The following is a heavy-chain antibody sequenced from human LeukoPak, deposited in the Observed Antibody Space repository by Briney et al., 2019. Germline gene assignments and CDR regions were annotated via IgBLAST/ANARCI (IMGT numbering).Heavy chain of an antibody. D-gene: IGHD3-10*01. J-gene: IGHJ4*02. V-gene: IGHV3-23*01. CDR3: ATRNYYGSGSVPD. Sequence: GGSLRLSCAASGFTFSSYAMSWVRQAPGKGLEWVSAISGSGGSTYYADSVKGRFTISRDNSKHTLYLQMNSLRAEDTAVYYCATRNYYGSGSVPDWGQGTLVTVSS. CDR1: GFTFSSYA. CDR2: ISGSGGST.